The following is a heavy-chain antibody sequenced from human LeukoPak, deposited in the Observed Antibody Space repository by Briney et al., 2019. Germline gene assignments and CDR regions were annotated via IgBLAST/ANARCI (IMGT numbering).Heavy chain of an antibody. J-gene: IGHJ2*01. V-gene: IGHV4-39*07. CDR3: ARVPHGARPPHFDL. CDR2: IYYSGST. CDR1: GGSISGSSYY. D-gene: IGHD3-16*01. Sequence: SETLSLTCTVSGGSISGSSYYWGWIRQPPGNGLEWIASIYYSGSTYYNPSLKCRVTISVDTSKHQFSLKLNSVTAADTAVYYCARVPHGARPPHFDLWGRGTLVTVSS.